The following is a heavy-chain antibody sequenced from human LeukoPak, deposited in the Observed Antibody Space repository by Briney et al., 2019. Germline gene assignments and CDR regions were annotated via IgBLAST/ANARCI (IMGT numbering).Heavy chain of an antibody. CDR2: ISWNSGSI. CDR3: AKSASGTGFDY. CDR1: GFTFSRHA. J-gene: IGHJ4*02. D-gene: IGHD1-1*01. Sequence: GGSLRLSCAASGFTFSRHAMSWVRQAPGKGLEWVSGISWNSGSIGYADSVKGRFTIPRDNAKNSLYLQMNSLRAEDTALYYCAKSASGTGFDYWGQGTLVTVSS. V-gene: IGHV3-9*01.